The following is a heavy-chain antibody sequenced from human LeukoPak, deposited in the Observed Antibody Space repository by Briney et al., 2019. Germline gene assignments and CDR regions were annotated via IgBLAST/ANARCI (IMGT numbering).Heavy chain of an antibody. CDR1: GGSISSYY. V-gene: IGHV4-59*01. CDR2: IYYSGST. Sequence: PSETLSLTCTVSGGSISSYYWSWIRQPPGKGLEWIGYIYYSGSTNYNPSLKSRVTISVDTSKNQFSLKLSSVTAADTAVYYCARVMGFRGVIDLFDYWGQGTLVTVSS. D-gene: IGHD3-10*01. J-gene: IGHJ4*02. CDR3: ARVMGFRGVIDLFDY.